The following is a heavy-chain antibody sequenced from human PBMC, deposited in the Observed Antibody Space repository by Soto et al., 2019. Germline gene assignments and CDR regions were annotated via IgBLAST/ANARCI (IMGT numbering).Heavy chain of an antibody. D-gene: IGHD6-6*01. J-gene: IGHJ4*02. CDR1: GGTFSSYT. Sequence: SVKVSCKASGGTFSSYTISWVRQAPGQGLEWMGRIIPILGIANYAQKFQGRVTITADKSTSTAYMELSSLRSEDTAVYYCARGQEYSSSPFDYWGQGTLVTVSS. CDR3: ARGQEYSSSPFDY. CDR2: IIPILGIA. V-gene: IGHV1-69*02.